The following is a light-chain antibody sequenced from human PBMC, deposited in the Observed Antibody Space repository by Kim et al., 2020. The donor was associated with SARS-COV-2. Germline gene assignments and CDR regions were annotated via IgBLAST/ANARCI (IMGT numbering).Light chain of an antibody. CDR1: SSDVGGYNY. J-gene: IGLJ1*01. CDR2: DVS. Sequence: QSALTQPASVSGSPGQSITISCTGTSSDVGGYNYVSWYQQHPGKAPKLMIYDVSKRPSGVSTRFSGSKSGNTASLTISGLQAEDEADYYCSSSTSSSTYVFGPETKLTVL. V-gene: IGLV2-14*01. CDR3: SSSTSSSTYV.